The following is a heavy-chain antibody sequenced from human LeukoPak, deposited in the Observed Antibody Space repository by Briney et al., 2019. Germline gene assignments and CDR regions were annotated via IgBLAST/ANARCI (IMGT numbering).Heavy chain of an antibody. D-gene: IGHD4-23*01. CDR2: ISYDGSNK. V-gene: IGHV3-30*03. CDR1: GFTFSTYG. Sequence: PGRSLRLSCAASGFTFSTYGMHWIRQAPGKGLEWAAVISYDGSNKYYADSVKGRFTISRDNSKNTLYLQMNSLRAEDTAVYYCVTGNPKSFDYWGQGTLVTVSS. CDR3: VTGNPKSFDY. J-gene: IGHJ4*02.